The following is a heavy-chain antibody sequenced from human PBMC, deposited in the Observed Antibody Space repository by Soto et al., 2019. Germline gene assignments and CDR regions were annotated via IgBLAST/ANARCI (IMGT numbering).Heavy chain of an antibody. CDR2: INHSGST. CDR3: ARDLLGAAYWYFDI. Sequence: SETLSLTCAVYGGSFSGYYWSWIRQPPGKGLEWIGEINHSGSTNYNPSLKSRVTISVDTSKNQFSLKLSSVTAADTAVYYCARDLLGAAYWYFDIWGRGTLVTVSS. J-gene: IGHJ2*01. D-gene: IGHD1-26*01. CDR1: GGSFSGYY. V-gene: IGHV4-34*01.